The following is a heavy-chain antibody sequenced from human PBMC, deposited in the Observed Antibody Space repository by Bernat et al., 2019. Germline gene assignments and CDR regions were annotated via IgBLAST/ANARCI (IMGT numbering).Heavy chain of an antibody. CDR2: TYYRSKWYN. J-gene: IGHJ5*02. D-gene: IGHD2-2*01. V-gene: IGHV6-1*01. CDR3: ARGTLNCSSTSCYPRGDWFDP. Sequence: QVQLQQSGPGLVKPSQTLSLTCAISGDSVSSNSAAWNWIRQSPSRGLEWLGRTYYRSKWYNDYAVSVKSRITINPDTSKNQFSLQLNSVTPEDTAVYYCARGTLNCSSTSCYPRGDWFDPWGQGTLVTVSS. CDR1: GDSVSSNSAA.